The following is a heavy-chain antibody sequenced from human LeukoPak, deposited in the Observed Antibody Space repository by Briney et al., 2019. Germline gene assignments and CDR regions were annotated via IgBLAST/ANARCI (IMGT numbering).Heavy chain of an antibody. CDR2: INHSGST. CDR3: ARRDRPGMLDY. D-gene: IGHD2-8*01. J-gene: IGHJ4*02. Sequence: NPSETLSLTCAVYGGSFSGYYWSWIRQPPGKGLEWIGEINHSGSTNYNPSLKSRVTISVDTSKNQFSLKLSSVTAADTAVYYCARRDRPGMLDYWGQGTLVTVSS. V-gene: IGHV4-34*01. CDR1: GGSFSGYY.